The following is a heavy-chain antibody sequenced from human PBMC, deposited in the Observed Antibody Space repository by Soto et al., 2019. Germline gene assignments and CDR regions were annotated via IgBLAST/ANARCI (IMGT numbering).Heavy chain of an antibody. CDR2: IFPDDSDI. Sequence: PGESLKISCEGSAYTFSKYWIGWVRQMPGKGLEWMAIIFPDDSDIRYSPSFEGQVTISADKSISTAYLQWSSLKASDTAMYYCASSYDSSGLTDYWGQGTLVTVSS. CDR3: ASSYDSSGLTDY. V-gene: IGHV5-51*01. CDR1: AYTFSKYW. J-gene: IGHJ4*02. D-gene: IGHD3-22*01.